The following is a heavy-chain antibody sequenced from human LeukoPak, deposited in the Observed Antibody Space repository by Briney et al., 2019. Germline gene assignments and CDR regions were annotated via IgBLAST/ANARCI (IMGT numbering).Heavy chain of an antibody. D-gene: IGHD6-19*01. J-gene: IGHJ4*02. Sequence: GGSLRLSCAAAGFSFSDYCMNWIRQAPGKGLEWVSDISSSGVTTYYADSVRGRFTISRDNARNSLYLQMNSLRAEDTAVYYCARARSRAVAVPYLSDYWGQGTVVTVSA. CDR2: ISSSGVTT. CDR1: GFSFSDYC. CDR3: ARARSRAVAVPYLSDY. V-gene: IGHV3-11*01.